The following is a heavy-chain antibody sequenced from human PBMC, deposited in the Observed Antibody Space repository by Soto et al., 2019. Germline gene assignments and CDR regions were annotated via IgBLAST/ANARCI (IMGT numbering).Heavy chain of an antibody. CDR2: TYCDDDN. CDR3: AQIALGEGGDI. CDR1: GFSLSTSGVG. Sequence: QITLKESGTALVKPTQTLTLTCTFSGFSLSTSGVGVGWIRQPPGKALECLALTYCDDDNRYSPSLKSRITITKDTFKKQVVLTLTNMEPVDTATYCCAQIALGEGGDIWGQGTMVPVSS. J-gene: IGHJ3*02. V-gene: IGHV2-5*02. D-gene: IGHD3-16*01.